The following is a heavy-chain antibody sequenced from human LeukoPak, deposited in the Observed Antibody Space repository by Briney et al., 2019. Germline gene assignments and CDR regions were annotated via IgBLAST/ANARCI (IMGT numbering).Heavy chain of an antibody. CDR3: ARGPSITMIVVVMYFDY. V-gene: IGHV1-69*05. CDR1: GGTFSSHA. CDR2: IIPIFGTA. D-gene: IGHD3-22*01. Sequence: SVKVSCKASGGTFSSHAISWVRQAPGQGLEWMGGIIPIFGTANYAQKFQGRVTITTDESTSTAYMELSSLRSEDTAVYYCARGPSITMIVVVMYFDYWGQGTLVTVSS. J-gene: IGHJ4*02.